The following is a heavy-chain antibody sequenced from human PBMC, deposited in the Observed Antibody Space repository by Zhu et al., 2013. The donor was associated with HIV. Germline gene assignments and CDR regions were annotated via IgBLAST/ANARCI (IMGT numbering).Heavy chain of an antibody. CDR3: ARMLMGRPTRRFDYYGMDV. Sequence: QVQLVQSGAEVKKPGASVKVSCKASGYTFTDYYMHWVRQAPGQGLEWLGWINVNSDGTNYAQKFRGRVSMTRDTSISTAYMELSSLRSDDTAVYYCARMLMGRPTRRFDYYGMDVWGLGTTVTVS. CDR2: INVNSDGT. D-gene: IGHD2-2*01. J-gene: IGHJ6*02. V-gene: IGHV1-2*02. CDR1: GYTFTDYY.